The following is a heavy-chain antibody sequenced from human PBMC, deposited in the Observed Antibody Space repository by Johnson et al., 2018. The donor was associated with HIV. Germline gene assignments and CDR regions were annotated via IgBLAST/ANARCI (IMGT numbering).Heavy chain of an antibody. V-gene: IGHV3-7*05. CDR1: GFTFSSYW. J-gene: IGHJ3*02. CDR3: ARALGLAVCAFDI. D-gene: IGHD2-8*01. Sequence: VQLVESGGGLVQPGGSLRLSCAASGFTFSSYWMSWVRQAPGKGLEWVANIKQDGSEKYYVDSVKGRFTISRDNAKNSLYLQMNSLRAEDTAVYYCARALGLAVCAFDIWGQGTMVTVSS. CDR2: IKQDGSEK.